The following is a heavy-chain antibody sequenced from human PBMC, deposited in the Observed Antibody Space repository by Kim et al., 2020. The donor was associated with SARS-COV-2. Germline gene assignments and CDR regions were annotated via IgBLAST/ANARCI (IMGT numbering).Heavy chain of an antibody. CDR3: AKDLWYSSGCFDY. D-gene: IGHD6-19*01. CDR1: GFTFSSYG. CDR2: ISYDGSNK. V-gene: IGHV3-30*18. Sequence: GGSLRLSCAASGFTFSSYGMHWVRQAPGKGLEWVAVISYDGSNKYYADSVKGRFTISRDNSKNTLYLQMNSLRAEDTAVYYCAKDLWYSSGCFDYWGQG. J-gene: IGHJ4*02.